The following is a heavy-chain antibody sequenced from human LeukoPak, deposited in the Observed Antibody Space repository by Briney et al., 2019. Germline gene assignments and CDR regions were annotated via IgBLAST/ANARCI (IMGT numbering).Heavy chain of an antibody. J-gene: IGHJ4*02. V-gene: IGHV3-48*03. Sequence: GGSLRLSCAASGFTFSSYEMNWVRQAPGKGLEWVSYVSSSGSTIYYADSVKGRFTISRDNAKNSLYLQMNSLRAEDTAVYYCARDHVLGGNIDYWGQGTLVTVSS. CDR2: VSSSGSTI. CDR3: ARDHVLGGNIDY. CDR1: GFTFSSYE. D-gene: IGHD1-26*01.